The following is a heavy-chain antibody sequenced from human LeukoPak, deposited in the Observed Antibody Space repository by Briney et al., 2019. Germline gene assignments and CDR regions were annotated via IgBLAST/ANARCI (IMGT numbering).Heavy chain of an antibody. CDR1: GGSISSGGYY. V-gene: IGHV4-30-2*01. D-gene: IGHD1-26*01. CDR2: IYHSGST. CDR3: AGKVGATPLGYYYYYMDV. Sequence: SETLSLTCTVSGGSISSGGYYWSWIRQPPGKGLEWIGYIYHSGSTYYNPSLKSRVTISVDRSKNQFSLKLCSVTAADTAVYYCAGKVGATPLGYYYYYMDVWGKGTTVTVSS. J-gene: IGHJ6*03.